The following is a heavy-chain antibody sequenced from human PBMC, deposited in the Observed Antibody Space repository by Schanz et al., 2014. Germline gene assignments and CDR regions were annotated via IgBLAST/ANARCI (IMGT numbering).Heavy chain of an antibody. CDR3: AREGTIIRGLTGWFDP. CDR1: GYTFTDYH. D-gene: IGHD3-10*01. Sequence: QVQLVQSGAEVKKPGASVKVSCKASGYTFTDYHIHWVRQAPGQGLEWMGRINPNSGGANFAQKFQGSITVTRATSISTAYMELGSLRFDDTAVYYCAREGTIIRGLTGWFDPWGQGTLVTVSS. J-gene: IGHJ5*02. V-gene: IGHV1-2*06. CDR2: INPNSGGA.